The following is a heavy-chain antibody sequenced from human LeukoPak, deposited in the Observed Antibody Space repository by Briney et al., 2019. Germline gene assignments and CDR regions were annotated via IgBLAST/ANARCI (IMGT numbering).Heavy chain of an antibody. D-gene: IGHD3-22*01. CDR1: GFTFSSYG. Sequence: PGGSLRLSCAASGFTFSSYGMHWVRQAPGKGLEWVAFIRYDGSNKYYADSVKGRFTISRDNSKNTLYLQMNSLRAEDTAVYYCAKVSPTMIVVVIDPYFDYWGQGTLVTVSS. V-gene: IGHV3-30*02. J-gene: IGHJ4*02. CDR2: IRYDGSNK. CDR3: AKVSPTMIVVVIDPYFDY.